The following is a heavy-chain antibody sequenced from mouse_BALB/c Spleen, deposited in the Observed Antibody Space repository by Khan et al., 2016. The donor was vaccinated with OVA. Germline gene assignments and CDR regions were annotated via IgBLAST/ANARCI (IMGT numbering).Heavy chain of an antibody. CDR1: GFTFSSYG. Sequence: EVQLLETGGGLVQPGGSLKLSCAASGFTFSSYGMSWVRQNPDKRLELVATINSNGGYTYYPDSVTGRFTISRDNAKNSLYLQMSSLKSEDTAMYYRTRGGYEFPYWGQGTLVTVSA. D-gene: IGHD2-2*01. CDR2: INSNGGYT. CDR3: TRGGYEFPY. J-gene: IGHJ3*01. V-gene: IGHV5-6-3*01.